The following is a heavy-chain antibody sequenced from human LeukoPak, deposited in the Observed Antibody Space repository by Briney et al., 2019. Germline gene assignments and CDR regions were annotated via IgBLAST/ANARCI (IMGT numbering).Heavy chain of an antibody. Sequence: SETLSLTCTVSGSSITSNYWSWIRQPAGKGLEWIGRIYGSGSTSYNPSLKSRVTMSLDTSKSQFSLKLSSVTAADTAMYYCARDGDHASGWPFRCWGQGTLVTVSS. CDR1: GSSITSNY. J-gene: IGHJ4*02. V-gene: IGHV4-4*07. CDR2: IYGSGST. D-gene: IGHD6-19*01. CDR3: ARDGDHASGWPFRC.